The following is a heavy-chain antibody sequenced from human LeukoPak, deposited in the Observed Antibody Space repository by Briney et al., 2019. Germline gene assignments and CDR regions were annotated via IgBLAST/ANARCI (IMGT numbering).Heavy chain of an antibody. D-gene: IGHD1-1*01. CDR3: ATAGTTDYFDY. CDR2: INSDGSST. Sequence: PGGSLRLSCAAFGFTFSSYWMHWVRQAPGKGLVWVSRINSDGSSTSYADSVKGRFTISRDNAKNTLYLQMNSLRAEDTAVYYCATAGTTDYFDYWGQGTLVTVSS. J-gene: IGHJ4*02. V-gene: IGHV3-74*01. CDR1: GFTFSSYW.